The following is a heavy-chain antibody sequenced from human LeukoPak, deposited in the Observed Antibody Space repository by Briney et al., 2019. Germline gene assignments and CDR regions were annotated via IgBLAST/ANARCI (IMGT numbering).Heavy chain of an antibody. CDR2: IYSGGST. V-gene: IGHV3-53*01. CDR3: ASDRYYYDSSGYYSHYWYFDL. D-gene: IGHD3-22*01. J-gene: IGHJ2*01. CDR1: GFTVSSNY. Sequence: GGSLRLSCAASGFTVSSNYMSWVRQAPWKGLECVSVIYSGGSTYYADSVKGRFTISRDNSKNTLYLQMNSLRAEDTAVYYCASDRYYYDSSGYYSHYWYFDLWGRGTLVTVSS.